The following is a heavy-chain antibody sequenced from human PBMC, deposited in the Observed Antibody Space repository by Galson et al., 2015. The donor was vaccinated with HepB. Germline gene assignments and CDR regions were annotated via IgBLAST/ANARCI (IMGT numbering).Heavy chain of an antibody. J-gene: IGHJ4*02. CDR2: IDPSDAYT. CDR3: ASRQYYYGSGTYYNVSDY. CDR1: GYTFTAFW. Sequence: SGAEVKKPGESLRISCKASGYTFTAFWITWVRQIPGKGLEWMGRIDPSDAYTDYSPSFRGHVTFSADKSITTAYLQCSSLEASDTAMYYCASRQYYYGSGTYYNVSDYWGQGTLVTVSS. V-gene: IGHV5-10-1*01. D-gene: IGHD3-10*01.